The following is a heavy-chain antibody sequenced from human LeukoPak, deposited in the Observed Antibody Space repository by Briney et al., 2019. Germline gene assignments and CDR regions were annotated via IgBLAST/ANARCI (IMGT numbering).Heavy chain of an antibody. CDR1: GFTFSSYS. V-gene: IGHV3-21*01. CDR3: AREDALSQLNY. D-gene: IGHD6-6*01. J-gene: IGHJ4*02. CDR2: ISSSSSYT. Sequence: GGSLRLSCAASGFTFSSYSMNWVRQAPGKGLEWVSSISSSSSYTYYADSVKGRFTISRDNAKNSLYLQMNSLRAEDTAVYYCAREDALSQLNYWGQGTLVTVSS.